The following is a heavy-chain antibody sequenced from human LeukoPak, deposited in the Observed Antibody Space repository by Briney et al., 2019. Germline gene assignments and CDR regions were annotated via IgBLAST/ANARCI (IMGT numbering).Heavy chain of an antibody. D-gene: IGHD6-19*01. CDR3: ARHQTSGWGLDY. Sequence: SETLSLTCTVFGGSMSSYSWSWIRQPPGEGLEWIGFIYYSGSTNYNPSLKSRVTISVDTSKNQFSLKVNSVTAADTAVYYCARHQTSGWGLDYWGQGTLVTVSS. CDR2: IYYSGST. J-gene: IGHJ4*02. V-gene: IGHV4-59*08. CDR1: GGSMSSYS.